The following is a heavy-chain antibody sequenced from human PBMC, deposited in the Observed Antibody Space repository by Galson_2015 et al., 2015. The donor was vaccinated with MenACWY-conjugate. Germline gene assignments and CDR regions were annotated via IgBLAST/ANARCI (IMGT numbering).Heavy chain of an antibody. CDR1: GFGFDNDT. V-gene: IGHV3-23*01. Sequence: ALRHRYPASGFGFDNDTKSWGGPGAGRGGECVSGVYGGATRTFYADSVKGRFTISRDDSKSTLYLQMNYLRVDDTAVYYCAKDKVPDGVWNFDLWGQGTLVTVSS. D-gene: IGHD2-2*01. J-gene: IGHJ4*01. CDR2: VYGGATRT. CDR3: AKDKVPDGVWNFDL.